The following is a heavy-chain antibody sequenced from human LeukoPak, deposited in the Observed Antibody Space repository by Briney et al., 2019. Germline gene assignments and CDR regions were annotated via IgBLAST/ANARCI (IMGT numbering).Heavy chain of an antibody. CDR3: ARDDGRGDDYLDD. V-gene: IGHV4-34*01. Sequence: SETLSLTCAVYGGSFSGYYWSWIRQPPGKGLEWIGEINHSGSTNYNPSLKSRVTISVDTSKNQFSLKLSSVTAADTAVYYCARDDGRGDDYLDDWGQGSLVIVSS. J-gene: IGHJ4*02. CDR1: GGSFSGYY. CDR2: INHSGST. D-gene: IGHD2-21*02.